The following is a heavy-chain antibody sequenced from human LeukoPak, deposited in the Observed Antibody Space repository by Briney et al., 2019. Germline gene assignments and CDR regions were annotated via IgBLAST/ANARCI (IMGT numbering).Heavy chain of an antibody. CDR3: ARDERIGYCSSTSCHFDY. CDR1: GFTFSSNY. Sequence: GGSLRLSCAASGFTFSSNYMSWVRQAPGKGLEGVSVIYSRASTYYAHSVQVRFTISTDNSKNTLYLQMNSLRAEDTAVYYCARDERIGYCSSTSCHFDYWGQGTLVTVSS. J-gene: IGHJ4*02. V-gene: IGHV3-66*03. D-gene: IGHD2-2*01. CDR2: IYSRAST.